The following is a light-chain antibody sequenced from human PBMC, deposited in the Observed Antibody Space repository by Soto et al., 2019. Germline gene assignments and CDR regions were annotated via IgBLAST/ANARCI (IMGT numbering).Light chain of an antibody. CDR2: AAS. CDR1: QGITNY. V-gene: IGKV1-27*01. Sequence: DIQMTQSPSSLSASVGDRVTITCRASQGITNYVAWYQHRPGRVPKLLIYAASTLQSGVPSRFSGSGSGTDFTLTIGSLQPEDVATYYCQKYNSAPWTFGQGTK. CDR3: QKYNSAPWT. J-gene: IGKJ1*01.